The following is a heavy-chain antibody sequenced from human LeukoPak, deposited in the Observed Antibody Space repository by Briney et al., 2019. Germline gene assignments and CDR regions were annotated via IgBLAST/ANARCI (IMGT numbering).Heavy chain of an antibody. CDR3: ARGHSWGSERWYYFDY. V-gene: IGHV4-4*07. Sequence: PSETLSLTCTVSGGSISSYYWSWIRQPAGKGLEWIGRIYTSGSTNYNPSLKSRVTMSVDTSKNQFSLKLSSVTAADTAVYYCARGHSWGSERWYYFDYWGQGTLVTVSS. CDR2: IYTSGST. D-gene: IGHD3-16*01. J-gene: IGHJ4*02. CDR1: GGSISSYY.